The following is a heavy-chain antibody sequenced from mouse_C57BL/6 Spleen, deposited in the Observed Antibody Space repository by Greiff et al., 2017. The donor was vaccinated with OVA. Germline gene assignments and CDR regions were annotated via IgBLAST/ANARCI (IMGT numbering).Heavy chain of an antibody. CDR3: ARDQYDYDETAFAY. D-gene: IGHD2-4*01. CDR1: GFTFSSYA. V-gene: IGHV5-4*01. Sequence: EVKLVESGGGLVKPGGSLKLSCAASGFTFSSYAMSWVRQTPEKRLEWVATISDGGSYTYYHDTVQGRFTIVRENTKNNLYLQMSHLKSEDTAMYYSARDQYDYDETAFAYWGQGTLVTVSA. J-gene: IGHJ3*01. CDR2: ISDGGSYT.